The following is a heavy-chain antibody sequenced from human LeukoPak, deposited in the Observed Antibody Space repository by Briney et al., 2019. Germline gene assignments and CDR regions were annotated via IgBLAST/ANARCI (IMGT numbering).Heavy chain of an antibody. D-gene: IGHD1-1*01. CDR3: SKKGQADNDGKPD. V-gene: IGHV3-53*01. Sequence: GGSLRLSCAASGFTVSSNYMTWVRQAPGEGLEWLSVIYSDGSTYYADSVKGRFTILRDNSKNTLYLQMNSLRAEDTAVYYCSKKGQADNDGKPDWGQGTLVTVSS. CDR1: GFTVSSNY. CDR2: IYSDGST. J-gene: IGHJ4*02.